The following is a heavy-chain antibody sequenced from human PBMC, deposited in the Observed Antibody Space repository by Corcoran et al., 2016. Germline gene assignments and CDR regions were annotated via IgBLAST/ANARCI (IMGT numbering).Heavy chain of an antibody. Sequence: EVQLVESGGGLVKPGGSLRLSCAASGFTFSSYSMNWVRQAPGKGLEWVSSISSSSSYIYYADSVKGRFTISRDNAKNSLYLQMNSLRAEDTAVYYCARVYLQGGNFDYWGQGTLVTVSS. CDR1: GFTFSSYS. V-gene: IGHV3-21*01. CDR2: ISSSSSYI. D-gene: IGHD1-26*01. J-gene: IGHJ4*02. CDR3: ARVYLQGGNFDY.